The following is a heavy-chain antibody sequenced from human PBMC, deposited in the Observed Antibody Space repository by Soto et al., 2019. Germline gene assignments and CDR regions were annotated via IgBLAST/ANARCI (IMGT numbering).Heavy chain of an antibody. V-gene: IGHV5-51*01. D-gene: IGHD3-10*01. Sequence: GESLKISCNGSGYSFTNYWIGWVRQMPGKGLEWMGIIYPGDSDTRYSPSFQGQVTISADKSISTAYLQWSSLKASDTAMYYCARRGVVSSFAGSYYYGMDVWGQGTTVTVSS. J-gene: IGHJ6*02. CDR2: IYPGDSDT. CDR1: GYSFTNYW. CDR3: ARRGVVSSFAGSYYYGMDV.